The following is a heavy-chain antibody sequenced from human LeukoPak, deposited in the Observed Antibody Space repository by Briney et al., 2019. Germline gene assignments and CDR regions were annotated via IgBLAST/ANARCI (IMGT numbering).Heavy chain of an antibody. CDR1: GFSFTSYW. CDR2: IYPGDSDT. D-gene: IGHD1/OR15-1a*01. CDR3: ARPSWNNDVAWAAFDI. V-gene: IGHV5-51*01. Sequence: HGESLKISCKGSGFSFTSYWIAWVRQMPGKGLEWMGLIYPGDSDTRYSPSFQGQVTFSADKSVSTAYLQWSSLKASDAAIYYCARPSWNNDVAWAAFDIWGQGTKVTVSP. J-gene: IGHJ3*02.